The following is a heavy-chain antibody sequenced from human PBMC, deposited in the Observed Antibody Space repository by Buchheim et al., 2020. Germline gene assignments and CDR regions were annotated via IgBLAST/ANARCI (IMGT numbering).Heavy chain of an antibody. Sequence: QVQLVESGGGVVQPGRSLRLSCAASGFTFSSYGMHWVRQAPGKGLEWVAVISYDGSNKYYADSVKGRSTISRDNSKNTLYLQMNSLRAEDTAVYYCVKVVGVAGTGYWGQGTL. D-gene: IGHD6-19*01. CDR3: VKVVGVAGTGY. V-gene: IGHV3-30*18. CDR1: GFTFSSYG. CDR2: ISYDGSNK. J-gene: IGHJ4*02.